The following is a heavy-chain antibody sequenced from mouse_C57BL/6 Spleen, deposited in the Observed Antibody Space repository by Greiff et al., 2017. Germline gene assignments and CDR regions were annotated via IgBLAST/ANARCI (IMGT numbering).Heavy chain of an antibody. D-gene: IGHD1-1*01. V-gene: IGHV5-9*01. Sequence: VQVVESGGGLVKPGGSLKLSCAASGFTFSSYTMSWVRQTPEKRLEWVATISGGGGNTYYPDSVKGRFTISRDNAKNTLYLQMSSLRSEDTALYYCARHVTTVVATGDYYAMDYWGQGTSVTVSS. J-gene: IGHJ4*01. CDR3: ARHVTTVVATGDYYAMDY. CDR1: GFTFSSYT. CDR2: ISGGGGNT.